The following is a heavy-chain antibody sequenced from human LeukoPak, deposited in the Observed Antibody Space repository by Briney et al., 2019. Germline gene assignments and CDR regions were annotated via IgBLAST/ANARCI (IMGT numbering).Heavy chain of an antibody. V-gene: IGHV3-48*01. D-gene: IGHD4-17*01. Sequence: PGGSLRLSCAASEFTFSAYSMNWVRQSPGKGLEWVPYISGSSSAIHYADSVRGRFTISRDNAKNSLYLQMNSLRAEDTAVYYCARGTVTLRDDWFDPWGQGTLVTVSS. CDR1: EFTFSAYS. CDR2: ISGSSSAI. CDR3: ARGTVTLRDDWFDP. J-gene: IGHJ5*02.